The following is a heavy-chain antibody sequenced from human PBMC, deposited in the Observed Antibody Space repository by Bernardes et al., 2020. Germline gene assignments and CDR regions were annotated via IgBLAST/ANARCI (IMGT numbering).Heavy chain of an antibody. CDR3: ASKLRSCSGGSCYYFYFDY. CDR1: GYSISSAYY. CDR2: IYHSGST. J-gene: IGHJ4*02. D-gene: IGHD2-15*01. Sequence: SYALSLTCAVSGYSISSAYYWGCFRQPPRKGLEWIGNIYHSGSTSYNTSLRSRVTISVDTSKNQFSLKLVSVTAADTAVYYCASKLRSCSGGSCYYFYFDYWGQGTLVTVSS. V-gene: IGHV4-38-2*01.